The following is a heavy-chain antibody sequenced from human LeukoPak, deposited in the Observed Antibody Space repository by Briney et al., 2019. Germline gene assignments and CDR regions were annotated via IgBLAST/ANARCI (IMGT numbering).Heavy chain of an antibody. CDR1: GYSFTSYW. V-gene: IGHV5-51*01. D-gene: IGHD6-19*01. Sequence: GESLKISCKGSGYSFTSYWIGWVRQMPGKGPEWMGIIYPGDSDTRYSPSFQGQVTISADKSISTAYLQWSSLKASDTAMYYCARPNPSYSSGWYAGYWGQGTLVTVSS. CDR3: ARPNPSYSSGWYAGY. CDR2: IYPGDSDT. J-gene: IGHJ4*02.